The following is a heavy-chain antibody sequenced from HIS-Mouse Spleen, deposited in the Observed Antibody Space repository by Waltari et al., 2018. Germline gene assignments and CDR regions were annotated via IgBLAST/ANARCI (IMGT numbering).Heavy chain of an antibody. V-gene: IGHV4-39*07. Sequence: QLQLQESGPGLVTLSEPLSLTCTVSGGSISSSSYFWAWIRQPPGTGLAWIGSIYYSGGTYYNPSLKSRVTISVDTSKNQFSLKLSSVTAADTAVYYCAREIPYSSSWYDWYFDLWGRGTLVTVSS. D-gene: IGHD6-13*01. CDR3: AREIPYSSSWYDWYFDL. J-gene: IGHJ2*01. CDR2: IYYSGGT. CDR1: GGSISSSSYF.